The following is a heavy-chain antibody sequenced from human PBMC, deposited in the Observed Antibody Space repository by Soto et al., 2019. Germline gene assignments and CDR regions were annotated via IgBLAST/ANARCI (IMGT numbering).Heavy chain of an antibody. CDR3: AGGTEGYNHFDY. V-gene: IGHV4-34*02. CDR1: GGSFSGHY. J-gene: IGHJ4*02. D-gene: IGHD5-12*01. CDR2: ISHRGNT. Sequence: QVQLQQWGAGLLKPSEALSLTCAVYGGSFSGHYWNWIRQPPGKGLEWIGEISHRGNTDYDPSLKARVTISVDTSNNQFSLGLTSVTAADTGVYYCAGGTEGYNHFDYWGQGTLVTVSS.